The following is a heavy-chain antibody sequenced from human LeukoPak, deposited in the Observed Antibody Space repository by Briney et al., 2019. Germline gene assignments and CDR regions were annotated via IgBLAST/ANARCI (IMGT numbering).Heavy chain of an antibody. CDR2: IYSGGTI. D-gene: IGHD2-8*01. V-gene: IGHV3-53*01. Sequence: PGGSLRLSCAASGFTFDDSAMHWVRQAPGKGLEWVSIIYSGGTIYYADSVKGRFTISRDNSRSTVYLQMNSLRAEDTAVYYCARAGYCTNGICYLFDYWGLGTLVTVSS. CDR3: ARAGYCTNGICYLFDY. J-gene: IGHJ4*02. CDR1: GFTFDDSA.